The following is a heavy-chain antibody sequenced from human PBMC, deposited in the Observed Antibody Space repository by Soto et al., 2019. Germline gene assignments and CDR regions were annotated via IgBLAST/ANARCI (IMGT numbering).Heavy chain of an antibody. V-gene: IGHV5-51*01. CDR2: IVPADSDD. CDR3: ARRALEPSGHYYPYNWFDS. Sequence: GESLKISCKASGYVFTKYWIAWVRQMPGKGLEWIGIIVPADSDDRYSPSFQGQITISVDKSNISAYLRWDNLKTSDTATYFCARRALEPSGHYYPYNWFDSWGQGTQVTVSS. J-gene: IGHJ5*01. D-gene: IGHD3-22*01. CDR1: GYVFTKYW.